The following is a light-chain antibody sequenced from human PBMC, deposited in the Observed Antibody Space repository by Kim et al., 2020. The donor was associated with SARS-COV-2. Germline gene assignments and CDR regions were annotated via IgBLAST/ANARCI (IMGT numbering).Light chain of an antibody. V-gene: IGKV3-20*01. Sequence: EIVMTQSPATLSVSPGERATLSCRASQSVSSNYLAWYQQKPGQAPRLLIFGASSRATGIPDRFSGSGSETDFTLTINRLEPEDFAVYYCQQYGDSPWTFGQGTKVDIK. CDR3: QQYGDSPWT. CDR1: QSVSSNY. CDR2: GAS. J-gene: IGKJ1*01.